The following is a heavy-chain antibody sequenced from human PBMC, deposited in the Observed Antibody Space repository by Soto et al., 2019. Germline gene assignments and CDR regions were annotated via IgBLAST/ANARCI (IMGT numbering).Heavy chain of an antibody. J-gene: IGHJ6*02. CDR3: ARVLNGIYYYYGMDV. CDR1: GFTVSSNY. Sequence: EVQLVESGGGLVQPGGSLRLSCAASGFTVSSNYMSWVRQAPGKGLEWVSVIYSGGSTYYADSVKGRFTISRDNSKNTLYLKMNSLRAEDTAVYYCARVLNGIYYYYGMDVWGQGTTVTVSS. D-gene: IGHD3-16*01. V-gene: IGHV3-66*01. CDR2: IYSGGST.